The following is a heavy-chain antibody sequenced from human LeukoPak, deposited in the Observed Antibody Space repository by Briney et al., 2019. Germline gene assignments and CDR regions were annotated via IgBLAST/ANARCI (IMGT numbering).Heavy chain of an antibody. CDR2: IYTSGST. V-gene: IGHV4-4*07. Sequence: SETLSLICTVSGGSMSSYFWSWLRQPAGKGLEWLGCIYTSGSTNYNPSSKSRVTMSVDTSKNHFSLKLSSVTAADTAVYYCARGREATLWFGELLDYWGQGTLVTLPS. J-gene: IGHJ4*02. D-gene: IGHD3-10*01. CDR1: GGSMSSYF. CDR3: ARGREATLWFGELLDY.